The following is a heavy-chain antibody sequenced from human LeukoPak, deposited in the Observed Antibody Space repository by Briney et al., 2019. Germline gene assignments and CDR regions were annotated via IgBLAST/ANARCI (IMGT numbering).Heavy chain of an antibody. D-gene: IGHD6-19*01. J-gene: IGHJ4*02. CDR1: GFTFSKYW. Sequence: SGESLRLSCAASGFTFSKYWILWVRQAPGKVLESVSRINTDGTVTTYADSVKGRFTVSRDNADNTMFLQMNSVRDEDTAVYYCATKQWLAPPPDSWGQGTPVTVSP. CDR2: INTDGTVT. V-gene: IGHV3-74*01. CDR3: ATKQWLAPPPDS.